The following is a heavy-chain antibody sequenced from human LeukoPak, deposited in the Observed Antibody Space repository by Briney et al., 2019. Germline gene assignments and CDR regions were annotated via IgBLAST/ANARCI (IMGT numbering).Heavy chain of an antibody. Sequence: ETLSLTCAVYGGSFSGYFWNWVRQAPGKGLEWVSSISTGSNYIYYADSVKGRFTISRDNAKNSLYLQMNSLRAEDTAVYYCARGSSSLDYWGQGTLVTVSS. V-gene: IGHV3-21*01. CDR3: ARGSSSLDY. CDR1: GGSFSGYF. D-gene: IGHD6-13*01. CDR2: ISTGSNYI. J-gene: IGHJ4*02.